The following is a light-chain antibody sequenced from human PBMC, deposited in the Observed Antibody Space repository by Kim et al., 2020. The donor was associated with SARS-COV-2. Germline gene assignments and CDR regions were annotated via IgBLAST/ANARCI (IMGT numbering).Light chain of an antibody. CDR3: ATWDGSLNGWV. V-gene: IGLV1-44*01. CDR2: PNN. J-gene: IGLJ3*02. CDR1: TSNIGSYS. Sequence: GQRVTISCSGSTSNIGSYSVNWYQHLPGTAPKLLIYPNNQRPSGVPDRFSGSRSGTSASLAISGLQSEDEAHYFCATWDGSLNGWVFGGGTQLTVL.